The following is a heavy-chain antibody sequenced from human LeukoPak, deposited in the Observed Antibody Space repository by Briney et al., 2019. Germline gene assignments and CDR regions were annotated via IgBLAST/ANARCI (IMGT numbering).Heavy chain of an antibody. Sequence: ASVKVSCKAYGYTFTNYGINWVRQAPGQGLEWMGWISAYNGNTNYAQKLQGRVTMTTDTSTSTVYMELSSLRSEDTAVYYCARGAYDSSGYYFRLLWSILDWFDPWGQGTLVTVSS. V-gene: IGHV1-18*01. J-gene: IGHJ5*02. D-gene: IGHD3-22*01. CDR2: ISAYNGNT. CDR3: ARGAYDSSGYYFRLLWSILDWFDP. CDR1: GYTFTNYG.